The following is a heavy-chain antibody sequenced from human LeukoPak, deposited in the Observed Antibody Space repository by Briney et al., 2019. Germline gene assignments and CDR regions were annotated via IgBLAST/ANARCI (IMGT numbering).Heavy chain of an antibody. CDR2: ISSSSSTI. CDR1: GFTFSSYE. CDR3: ARDLSVAGGFDY. Sequence: PGGSLRLSCAAPGFTFSSYEMNWVRQAPGKGLAWVSYISSSSSTIYYADSVKGRFTISRNNATNSLYLQMNTLRAEDTAVYYCARDLSVAGGFDYWGQGTLVTASS. J-gene: IGHJ4*02. D-gene: IGHD6-19*01. V-gene: IGHV3-48*03.